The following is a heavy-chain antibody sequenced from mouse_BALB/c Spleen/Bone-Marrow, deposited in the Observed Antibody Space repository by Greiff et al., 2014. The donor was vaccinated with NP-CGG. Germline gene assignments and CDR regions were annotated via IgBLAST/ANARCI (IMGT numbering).Heavy chain of an antibody. CDR3: ARLYYYGQFAY. D-gene: IGHD1-1*01. V-gene: IGHV4-1*02. Sequence: EVKLVESGGGLVQPGGSLKLSCAASGFDFSRYWMGWVRQAPGKGLEWIGGINPDSSTINYTPSLKDKFIISRDNAKNTLYLQMSKVRSEDTALYYCARLYYYGQFAYWGQGTLVTVSA. CDR2: INPDSSTI. J-gene: IGHJ3*01. CDR1: GFDFSRYW.